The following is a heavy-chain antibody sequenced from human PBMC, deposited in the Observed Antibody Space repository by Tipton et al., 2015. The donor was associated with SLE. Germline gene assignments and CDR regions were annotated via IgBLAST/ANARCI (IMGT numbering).Heavy chain of an antibody. J-gene: IGHJ5*02. D-gene: IGHD2-2*02. CDR1: GGSISSYY. Sequence: TLSLTCTVSGGSISSYYWSWIRQPPGKGLEWIGYIYYSGSTNYNPSLKSRVTISVDTSKNQFSLKLSSVTAADTAVYYCARGEDCSSTSCYTLDPWGQGTLVTVSS. CDR3: ARGEDCSSTSCYTLDP. V-gene: IGHV4-59*01. CDR2: IYYSGST.